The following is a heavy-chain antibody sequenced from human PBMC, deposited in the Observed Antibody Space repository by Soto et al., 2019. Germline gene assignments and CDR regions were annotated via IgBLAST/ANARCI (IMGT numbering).Heavy chain of an antibody. D-gene: IGHD3-9*01. CDR1: GGSISSGGYY. V-gene: IGHV4-31*03. Sequence: SDTLSLTCTVSGGSISSGGYYWSWIRQHPGKGLEWIGYIYYSGSTYYNPSLKSRVTISVDTSKNQFSLKLSSVTAADTAVYYCARSRVLRYFDWLPRGSWFDPWGQGTLVTSPQ. CDR2: IYYSGST. CDR3: ARSRVLRYFDWLPRGSWFDP. J-gene: IGHJ5*02.